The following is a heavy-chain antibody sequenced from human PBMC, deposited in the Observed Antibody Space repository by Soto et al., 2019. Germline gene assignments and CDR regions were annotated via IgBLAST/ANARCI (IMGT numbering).Heavy chain of an antibody. CDR3: ARDPGYCSSTSCYAGGIDY. Sequence: SETLSLTCTVSGGSISSYYWSWIRQPPGKGLEWIGYIYYSGSTNYNPSLKSRVTISVDTSKNQFSLKLSSVTAADTAVYYCARDPGYCSSTSCYAGGIDYWGQGTLVTVSS. D-gene: IGHD2-2*03. CDR2: IYYSGST. CDR1: GGSISSYY. J-gene: IGHJ4*02. V-gene: IGHV4-59*12.